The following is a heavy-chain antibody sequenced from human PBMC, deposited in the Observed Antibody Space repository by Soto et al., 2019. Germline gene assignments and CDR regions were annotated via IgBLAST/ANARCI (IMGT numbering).Heavy chain of an antibody. V-gene: IGHV3-23*01. J-gene: IGHJ4*02. Sequence: EVQLLESGGGLIQPGGSLRLSCAASGFTFSSFVMSWVRRAPGKGLEWVSSISGSGDTTYHAESVKGRFTISRDNSKNILYLRVNSLRPDDTAMYYCAKGPWGAVTLFDNWGQGTLVTVSS. D-gene: IGHD4-17*01. CDR2: ISGSGDTT. CDR3: AKGPWGAVTLFDN. CDR1: GFTFSSFV.